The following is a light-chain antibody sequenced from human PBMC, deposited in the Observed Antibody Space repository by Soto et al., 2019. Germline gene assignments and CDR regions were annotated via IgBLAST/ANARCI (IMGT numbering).Light chain of an antibody. CDR1: QSVSSSY. Sequence: EIVLTQSPGTLSLSPGERATLSCRASQSVSSSYLAWYQQKPGQAPRLLIYGASSRATGIPDRFSGSASGTDCTLTISRLEPEDVAVYYCQQYGSSLWTFGQGTKVEIK. J-gene: IGKJ1*01. CDR3: QQYGSSLWT. CDR2: GAS. V-gene: IGKV3-20*01.